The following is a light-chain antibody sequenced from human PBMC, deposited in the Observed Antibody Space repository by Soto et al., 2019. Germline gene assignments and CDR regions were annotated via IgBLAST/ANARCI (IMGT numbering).Light chain of an antibody. CDR1: QSISDW. J-gene: IGKJ1*01. V-gene: IGKV1-5*03. Sequence: DIQMTQSPSTLSASVGDRVTITCRASQSISDWLAWYQQKPGKAPKLLIYKASSLEGGVPSRFSGSGSGTEFTLTITSLQPDDSATYYCQQYNAYSRTFGQGTKVEIK. CDR2: KAS. CDR3: QQYNAYSRT.